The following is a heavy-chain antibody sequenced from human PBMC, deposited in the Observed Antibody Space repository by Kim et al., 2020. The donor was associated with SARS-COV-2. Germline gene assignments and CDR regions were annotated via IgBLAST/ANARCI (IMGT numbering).Heavy chain of an antibody. CDR2: IDPSDSYT. CDR1: GFSFTSYW. Sequence: GESLKISCKGSGFSFTSYWITWVRQMPGKGLEWMGRIDPSDSYTNYSPSFQGHVTISADKSISTAYLQWSSLKASGTAMYYCSTQDIEVVPAAQEVVDFWGQGSLVTVSS. V-gene: IGHV5-10-1*01. CDR3: STQDIEVVPAAQEVVDF. J-gene: IGHJ4*02. D-gene: IGHD2-2*01.